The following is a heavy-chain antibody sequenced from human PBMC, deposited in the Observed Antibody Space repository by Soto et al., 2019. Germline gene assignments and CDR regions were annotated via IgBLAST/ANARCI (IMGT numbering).Heavy chain of an antibody. Sequence: LGESLKISCKGSGYSFSSYWIAWVRQMPGKGLEWMGIISPGDSDTKYSQSFQGQVTISADKSITTAYLQWNSLKASDTAMYYCARHATCNDIFTGYCFDYWGQGTPVTVSS. V-gene: IGHV5-51*01. CDR2: ISPGDSDT. CDR3: ARHATCNDIFTGYCFDY. D-gene: IGHD3-9*01. CDR1: GYSFSSYW. J-gene: IGHJ4*01.